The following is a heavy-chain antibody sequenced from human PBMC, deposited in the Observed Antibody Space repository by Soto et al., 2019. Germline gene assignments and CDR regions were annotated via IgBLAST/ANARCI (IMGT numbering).Heavy chain of an antibody. J-gene: IGHJ3*02. CDR1: GFTFSNYA. CDR2: ISGSGGST. CDR3: AKDGKGSGYYYVGDFDI. V-gene: IGHV3-23*01. Sequence: EVQLLESGGGLVQPGGSLRLSCAASGFTFSNYAMSWVRQAPGKGLEWVSGISGSGGSTYYAESVKGQFTISRDNSKNMLYLQMSSLRAADTAVNYCAKDGKGSGYYYVGDFDIWGQGTMVIVSS. D-gene: IGHD3-22*01.